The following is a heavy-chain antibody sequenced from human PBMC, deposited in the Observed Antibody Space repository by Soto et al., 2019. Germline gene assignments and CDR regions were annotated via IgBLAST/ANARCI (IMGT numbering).Heavy chain of an antibody. Sequence: SVKVSCKASGGTFSSYAISWARQAPGQGLEWMGGIIPIFGTANYAQKFQGRVTITADESTSTAYMELSSLRPEDTAVYYCARKGYCGGDCYSMWGQGTLVTVSS. CDR2: IIPIFGTA. D-gene: IGHD2-21*02. J-gene: IGHJ4*02. CDR1: GGTFSSYA. CDR3: ARKGYCGGDCYSM. V-gene: IGHV1-69*13.